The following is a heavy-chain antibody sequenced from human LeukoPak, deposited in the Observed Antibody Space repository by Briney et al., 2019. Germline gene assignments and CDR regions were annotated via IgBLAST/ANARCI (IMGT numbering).Heavy chain of an antibody. CDR3: ARHQHYYFGMDV. V-gene: IGHV4-39*01. CDR1: SGSISSSSYY. CDR2: IYYSGST. J-gene: IGHJ6*02. Sequence: PSETLSLTCTVSSGSISSSSYYWGWIRQPPGKGLEWIGSIYYSGSTYSNPSLKSRVTISVDTSKNQFSLKLSSATAADTAVYYCARHQHYYFGMDVWGQGTTVTVS.